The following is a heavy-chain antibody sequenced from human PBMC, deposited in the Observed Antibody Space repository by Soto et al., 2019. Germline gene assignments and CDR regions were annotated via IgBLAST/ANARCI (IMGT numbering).Heavy chain of an antibody. Sequence: GESRKISCKASGYTFTNYWIGWVRQMPGKGLEWMGIIYPGTSDTRFSPSFQGQVTISADKSISTAYLQWSSLKASDTAMYYCARPGGRDGSGYYAGRDALDIWGQGTKVTLS. CDR1: GYTFTNYW. J-gene: IGHJ3*02. CDR2: IYPGTSDT. D-gene: IGHD3-22*01. CDR3: ARPGGRDGSGYYAGRDALDI. V-gene: IGHV5-51*01.